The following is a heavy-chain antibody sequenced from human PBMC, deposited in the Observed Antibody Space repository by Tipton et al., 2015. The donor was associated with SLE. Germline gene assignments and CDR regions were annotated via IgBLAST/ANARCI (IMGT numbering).Heavy chain of an antibody. Sequence: EASGFTFSSYEMNWVRQAPGKGLEWVSYISSSGSTIYYADSVKGRFTISRDNAKNSLYLQMNSLRAEDTAVYYCARGSSSWYFDYWGQGTLVTVSS. CDR3: ARGSSSWYFDY. J-gene: IGHJ4*02. D-gene: IGHD6-13*01. CDR1: GFTFSSYE. CDR2: ISSSGSTI. V-gene: IGHV3-48*03.